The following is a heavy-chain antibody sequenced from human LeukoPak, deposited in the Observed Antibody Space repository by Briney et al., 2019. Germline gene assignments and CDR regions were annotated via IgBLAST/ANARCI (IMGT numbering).Heavy chain of an antibody. CDR1: GYTFTSYG. Sequence: GASVKVSCKASGYTFTSYGISWVRQAPGQGLEWMGWISAYNGNTNYAQKLQGRVTMTTDTFTSTAYMELRSLRSDDTAVYYCARETDSSGYSLFDYWGQGTLVTVSS. D-gene: IGHD3-22*01. V-gene: IGHV1-18*01. CDR2: ISAYNGNT. J-gene: IGHJ4*02. CDR3: ARETDSSGYSLFDY.